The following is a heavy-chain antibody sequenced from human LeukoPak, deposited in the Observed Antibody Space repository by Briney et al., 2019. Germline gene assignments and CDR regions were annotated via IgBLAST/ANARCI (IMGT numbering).Heavy chain of an antibody. CDR2: INPNSGGT. D-gene: IGHD3-10*01. Sequence: VASVKVSCKASGYTFTSYGISWVRQAPGQGLEWMGWINPNSGGTNYAQKFQGRVTMTRDTSISTAYMELSRLRSDDTAVYYCCGFGGDYFDYWGQGTLVTVSS. CDR3: CGFGGDYFDY. V-gene: IGHV1-2*02. CDR1: GYTFTSYG. J-gene: IGHJ4*02.